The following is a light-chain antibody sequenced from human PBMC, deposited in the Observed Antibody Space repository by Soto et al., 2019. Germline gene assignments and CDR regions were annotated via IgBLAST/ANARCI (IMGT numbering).Light chain of an antibody. J-gene: IGKJ5*01. CDR2: DTS. V-gene: IGKV3-15*01. CDR3: QRYSDWPPST. CDR1: QSVSLH. Sequence: MTQSPGTLSVSMGERATLXXRASQSVSLHLAWYQQKPGQAPRLXXYDTSTRATGIPARFSGSGSGTELTLTISSLQSEDYAVYYCQRYSDWPPSTFGQGTRLEIK.